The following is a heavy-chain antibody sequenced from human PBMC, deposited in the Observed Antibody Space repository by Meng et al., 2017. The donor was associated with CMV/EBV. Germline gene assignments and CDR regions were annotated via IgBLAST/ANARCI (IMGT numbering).Heavy chain of an antibody. CDR1: GFTFSSYS. CDR2: ISSSSSYI. Sequence: GESLKISCAASGFTFSSYSMNWVRQAPGKGLEWVSSISSSSSYIYYADSVKGRFTISRDNAKNSLYLQMNSLRAEDTAVYYFARDATYYDFWSGYISWFDPWGQGTLVTVSS. D-gene: IGHD3-3*01. J-gene: IGHJ5*02. V-gene: IGHV3-21*01. CDR3: ARDATYYDFWSGYISWFDP.